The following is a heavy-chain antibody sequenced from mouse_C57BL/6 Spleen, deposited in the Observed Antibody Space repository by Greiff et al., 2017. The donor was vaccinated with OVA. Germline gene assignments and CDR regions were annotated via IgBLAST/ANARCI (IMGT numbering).Heavy chain of an antibody. CDR1: GYTFTSYW. CDR3: VLYDYGVYWYFDV. V-gene: IGHV1-53*01. D-gene: IGHD2-4*01. J-gene: IGHJ1*03. CDR2: INPSNGGT. Sequence: VKLQQPGTELVKPGASVKLSCKASGYTFTSYWMHWVKQRPGQGLEWIGNINPSNGGTNYNEKFKSKATLTVDKSSSTAYMQLSSLTSEDSAVYYCVLYDYGVYWYFDVWGTGTTVTVSS.